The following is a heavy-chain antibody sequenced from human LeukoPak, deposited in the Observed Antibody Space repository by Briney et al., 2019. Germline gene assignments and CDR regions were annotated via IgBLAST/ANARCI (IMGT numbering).Heavy chain of an antibody. Sequence: GGSLRLSCAASGFTFTSYWMTWVRQAPGKGLEWVANINEDGGGRYYVDSVKGRFTISRDNSKNTLYLQMNSLRAADTAVYYCAKESDEDRYCSSTNCYPFDYWGQGTLVTVSS. CDR1: GFTFTSYW. J-gene: IGHJ4*02. CDR3: AKESDEDRYCSSTNCYPFDY. V-gene: IGHV3-7*03. D-gene: IGHD2-2*01. CDR2: INEDGGGR.